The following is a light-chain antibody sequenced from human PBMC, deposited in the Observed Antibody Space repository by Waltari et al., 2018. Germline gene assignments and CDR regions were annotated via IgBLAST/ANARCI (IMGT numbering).Light chain of an antibody. CDR2: GAS. V-gene: IGKV3-15*01. CDR3: QQYNTWPPYT. Sequence: EIVMTQSPATLSVSLGERATLSCRASQSVGSTLAWYQQRPGQAPRLLIYGASTRATGVPARFSGSGSGTEFTLTISSLQSGDFAVYYCQQYNTWPPYTFGQGTKLESK. CDR1: QSVGST. J-gene: IGKJ2*01.